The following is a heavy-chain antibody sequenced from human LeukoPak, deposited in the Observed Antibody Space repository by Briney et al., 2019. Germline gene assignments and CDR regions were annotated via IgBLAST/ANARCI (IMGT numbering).Heavy chain of an antibody. CDR3: AREANYYGSGSYFEGTFDY. Sequence: SVTLSLTCTVSGDSISSTNYYWGWIRQSPGKGLEWIGYIYHNGITNYNPSLKSRVTISIDTSKNEFSLKLTSVTAADTAVYYCAREANYYGSGSYFEGTFDYWGQGSLVTVSS. D-gene: IGHD3-10*01. V-gene: IGHV4-61*01. CDR2: IYHNGIT. CDR1: GDSISSTNYY. J-gene: IGHJ4*02.